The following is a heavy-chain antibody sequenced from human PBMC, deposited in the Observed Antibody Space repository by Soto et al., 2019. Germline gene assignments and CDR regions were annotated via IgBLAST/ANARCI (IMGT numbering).Heavy chain of an antibody. CDR2: ISSSSSYT. CDR3: ARGVAAAGPVLPPDY. CDR1: GFTFSDYY. J-gene: IGHJ4*02. D-gene: IGHD6-13*01. V-gene: IGHV3-11*05. Sequence: PGGSLRLSCAASGFTFSDYYMSWIRQAPGKGLEWVSYISSSSSYTNYADSVKGRFTISRDNAKNSLYLQMNSLRAEDTAVYYCARGVAAAGPVLPPDYWGQGTLVTVSS.